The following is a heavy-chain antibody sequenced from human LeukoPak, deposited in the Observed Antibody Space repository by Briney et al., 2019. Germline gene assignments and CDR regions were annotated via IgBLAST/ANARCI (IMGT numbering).Heavy chain of an antibody. J-gene: IGHJ3*02. V-gene: IGHV4-34*01. CDR1: GGSFSGYY. Sequence: PSETLSLTCAVYGGSFSGYYWSWIRQPPGKGLEWIGEINHSGSTNYNPSLKSRVTISVDTSKNQFSLKLSSVTAADTAVYYCARGTRHYDFWSGYLCAFDIWGQGTMVAVSS. D-gene: IGHD3-3*01. CDR3: ARGTRHYDFWSGYLCAFDI. CDR2: INHSGST.